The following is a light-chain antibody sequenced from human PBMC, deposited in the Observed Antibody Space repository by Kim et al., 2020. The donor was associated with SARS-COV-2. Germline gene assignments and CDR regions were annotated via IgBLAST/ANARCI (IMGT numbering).Light chain of an antibody. CDR1: QSVNNY. J-gene: IGKJ5*01. CDR3: KQRDNWPPT. Sequence: ETVLTQSPVTLSLSPGERATLSCRASQSVNNYLAWYQQKPGQAPRLLIYDASNRATGIPARFSGSGSGTDFTLTISTLEPEDFAVYYCKQRDNWPPTFFHGTRLEIK. V-gene: IGKV3-11*01. CDR2: DAS.